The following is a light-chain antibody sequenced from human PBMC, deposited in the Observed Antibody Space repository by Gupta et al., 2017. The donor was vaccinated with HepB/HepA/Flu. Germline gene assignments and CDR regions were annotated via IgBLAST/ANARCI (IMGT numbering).Light chain of an antibody. J-gene: IGLJ2*01. CDR2: RNS. CDR1: SSNIGSNY. V-gene: IGLV1-47*01. Sequence: QSVLTQPPSASGPPGQRVTISCSGSSSNIGSNYVYWYQQLPGTAPNLLIYRNSRRRSGVPDRISGSKYGTSAAVAISGLRAEDEADYYCAAGDDSRSGVVFGGGTKLTVL. CDR3: AAGDDSRSGVV.